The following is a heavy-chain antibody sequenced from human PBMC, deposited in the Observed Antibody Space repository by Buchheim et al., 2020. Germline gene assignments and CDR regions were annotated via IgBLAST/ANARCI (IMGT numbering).Heavy chain of an antibody. Sequence: EVQLVESGGGLVQPGGSLRLSCAASGFTFSSYWMHWVRQAPGKGLVWVSRINSDGSSTTYADSVKGRFTISRDTATNTPYLQMNSLRAEDTAVYYCVFFSIEAAGTISHWGQGTL. J-gene: IGHJ4*02. CDR1: GFTFSSYW. CDR3: VFFSIEAAGTISH. V-gene: IGHV3-74*01. D-gene: IGHD6-13*01. CDR2: INSDGSST.